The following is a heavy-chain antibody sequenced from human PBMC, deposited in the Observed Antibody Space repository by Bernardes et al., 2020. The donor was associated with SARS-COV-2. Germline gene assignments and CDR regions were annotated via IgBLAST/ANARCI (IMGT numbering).Heavy chain of an antibody. D-gene: IGHD2-2*01. J-gene: IGHJ6*02. CDR1: GFTFNTYW. Sequence: GRSLRLSFAASGFTFNTYWMHRVRQAPGKGPVWVSRIIYAGRTTTYADSVPGRFTISRDNGKNTLDLQMNSLRAEATAVYYCARVRGLGQLPIYGMDVWGQGTTVTVSS. CDR3: ARVRGLGQLPIYGMDV. V-gene: IGHV3-74*01. CDR2: IIYAGRTT.